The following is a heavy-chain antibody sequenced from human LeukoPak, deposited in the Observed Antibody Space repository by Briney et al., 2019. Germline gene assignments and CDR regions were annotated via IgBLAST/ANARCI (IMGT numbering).Heavy chain of an antibody. CDR2: ISWNSGSR. J-gene: IGHJ4*02. D-gene: IGHD3-3*01. V-gene: IGHV3-9*01. Sequence: PGRSLRLSCAASGFTFDDYAMHWVRQAPGEGLEWVSGISWNSGSRGYADSVKGRFTISRDNAKNSLYLQMNSLRAEDTALYYCAKDIKADFWRGYYAFDSWGQGALVTVSS. CDR1: GFTFDDYA. CDR3: AKDIKADFWRGYYAFDS.